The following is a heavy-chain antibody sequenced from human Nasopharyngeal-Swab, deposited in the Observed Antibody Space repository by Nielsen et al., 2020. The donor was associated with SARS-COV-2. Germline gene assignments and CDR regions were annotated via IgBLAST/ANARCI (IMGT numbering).Heavy chain of an antibody. CDR1: GFTFSSYS. V-gene: IGHV3-23*01. J-gene: IGHJ4*02. D-gene: IGHD3-9*01. CDR3: AAPTGY. Sequence: GESLKISCAASGFTFSSYSMNWVRQAPGKGLEWVSYIYYADSVKGRFTISRDNSKNTLYLQMNSLRAEDTAVYYCAAPTGYWGQGTLVTVSS. CDR2: I.